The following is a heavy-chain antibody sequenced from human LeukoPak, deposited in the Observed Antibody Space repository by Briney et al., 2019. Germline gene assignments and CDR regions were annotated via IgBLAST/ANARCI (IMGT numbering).Heavy chain of an antibody. J-gene: IGHJ3*02. CDR3: ANSVIAAAGFDAFDI. D-gene: IGHD6-13*01. Sequence: GGSLRLSCAASGFTFSSYGMHWVRQAPGKGLEWVAVISYDGSNKYYVDSVKGRFTISRDNSKNTLYLQMNSLRAEDTAVYYCANSVIAAAGFDAFDIWGQGTMVTVSS. V-gene: IGHV3-30*18. CDR2: ISYDGSNK. CDR1: GFTFSSYG.